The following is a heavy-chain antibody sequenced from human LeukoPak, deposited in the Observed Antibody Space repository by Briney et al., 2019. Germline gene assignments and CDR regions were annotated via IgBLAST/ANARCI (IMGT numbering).Heavy chain of an antibody. CDR3: ARDVPGTSSFDY. CDR1: GGSITNYY. V-gene: IGHV4-4*07. Sequence: PSETLSLTCTVSGGSITNYYWNWIRQPAGGGLGWIGRIYTSGITNYSPSLESRVTMSVDTSKNQFSLKMTSVTAADTAVYYCARDVPGTSSFDYWGQGTLVTVSS. D-gene: IGHD3/OR15-3a*01. CDR2: IYTSGIT. J-gene: IGHJ4*02.